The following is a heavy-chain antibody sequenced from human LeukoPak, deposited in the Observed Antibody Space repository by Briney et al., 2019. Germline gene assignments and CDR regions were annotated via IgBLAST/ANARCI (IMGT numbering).Heavy chain of an antibody. CDR2: ISYDGSNK. CDR1: GFTFSSYA. CDR3: ARFYCSSTSCLEDY. V-gene: IGHV3-30-3*01. D-gene: IGHD2-2*01. J-gene: IGHJ4*02. Sequence: GGSLRLSCAASGFTFSSYAMHWVRQAPGKGLEWVAVISYDGSNKYYADSVKGRFTISRDNAKNTLYLQMKSLRAEDTAVYYCARFYCSSTSCLEDYWGQGTMVSVSS.